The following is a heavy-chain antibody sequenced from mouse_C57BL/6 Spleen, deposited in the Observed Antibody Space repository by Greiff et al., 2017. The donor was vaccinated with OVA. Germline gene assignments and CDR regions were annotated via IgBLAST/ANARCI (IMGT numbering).Heavy chain of an antibody. J-gene: IGHJ2*01. CDR3: ARHGRGGDY. Sequence: EVQGVESGGDLVKPGGSLKLSCAASGFTFSSYGMSWVRQTPDKRLEWVATISSGGSYTYYPDSVKGRFTISRDNAKNTLYLQMSSLKSEDTAMYYCARHGRGGDYWGQGTTLTVSS. V-gene: IGHV5-6*01. CDR2: ISSGGSYT. CDR1: GFTFSSYG.